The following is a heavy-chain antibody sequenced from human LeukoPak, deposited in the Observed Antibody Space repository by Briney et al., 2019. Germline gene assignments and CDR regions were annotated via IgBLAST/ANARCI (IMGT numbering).Heavy chain of an antibody. J-gene: IGHJ4*02. CDR2: ISYDGSNK. D-gene: IGHD5-18*01. CDR1: GFTFSSYG. Sequence: GGSLRLSCAASGFTFSSYGMHWVRRAPGKGLEGVAVISYDGSNKYYADSVKGRFTISRDNSKNTLYLQMNSLRAEDTAVYYCAKEMGYSYGDFDYWGQGTLVTVSS. CDR3: AKEMGYSYGDFDY. V-gene: IGHV3-30*18.